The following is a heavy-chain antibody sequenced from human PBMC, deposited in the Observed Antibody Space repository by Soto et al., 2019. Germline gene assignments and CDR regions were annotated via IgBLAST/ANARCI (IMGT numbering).Heavy chain of an antibody. V-gene: IGHV3-74*01. D-gene: IGHD4-4*01. CDR2: IQNDGSRT. CDR1: GFTFNYYW. Sequence: EVQLVESEGGLVLRGGSLRLSCAASGFTFNYYWMHWVRQAPGQGLMWVAHIQNDGSRTTYADSVKGRFTISRDNAKNTMYLQMNSLRAEDTAVYYCARGNLGGFDLWGQGTTVTVSS. CDR3: ARGNLGGFDL. J-gene: IGHJ3*01.